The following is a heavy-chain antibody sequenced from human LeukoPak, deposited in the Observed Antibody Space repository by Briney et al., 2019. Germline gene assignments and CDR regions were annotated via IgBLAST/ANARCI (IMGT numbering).Heavy chain of an antibody. CDR1: GLIFSNYG. Sequence: PGGSLRLSCSVSGLIFSNYGMHWVRQVPGKGLEWVAFIRYDGSNKYYADSVKGRFTISRDNSKNTLYLQMNSLRAEDTAVYYCAHLGGSYSMHAFDIWGQGTMVTVSS. D-gene: IGHD1-26*01. CDR2: IRYDGSNK. J-gene: IGHJ3*02. CDR3: AHLGGSYSMHAFDI. V-gene: IGHV3-30*02.